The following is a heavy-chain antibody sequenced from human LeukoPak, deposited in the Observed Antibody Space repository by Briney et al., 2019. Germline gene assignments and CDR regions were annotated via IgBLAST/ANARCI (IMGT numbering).Heavy chain of an antibody. D-gene: IGHD2-15*01. CDR1: GGSISSGDYY. V-gene: IGHV4-30-4*01. CDR2: IYYSGST. CDR3: GRAKALLYYYCGMDV. Sequence: PSETLSLTCTVSGGSISSGDYYWSWIRQPPGKGLEWIGYIYYSGSTYYNPSLKSRVTISVDTSKNQFSLKLSSVTAADTAVYYCGRAKALLYYYCGMDVWGKGTTVTVSS. J-gene: IGHJ6*04.